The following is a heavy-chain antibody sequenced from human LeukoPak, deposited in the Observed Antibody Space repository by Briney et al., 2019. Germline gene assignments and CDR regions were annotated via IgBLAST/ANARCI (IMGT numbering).Heavy chain of an antibody. CDR1: GGSFSGYY. CDR3: ARVGRSPLVTMVRGAFDY. CDR2: INHSGST. D-gene: IGHD3-10*01. Sequence: SETPSLTCAVYGGSFSGYYWSWIRQPPGKGLEWIGEINHSGSTNYNPSLKSRVTISVDTSKNQFSLKLSSVTAADTAVYYCARVGRSPLVTMVRGAFDYWGQGTLVTVSS. J-gene: IGHJ4*02. V-gene: IGHV4-34*01.